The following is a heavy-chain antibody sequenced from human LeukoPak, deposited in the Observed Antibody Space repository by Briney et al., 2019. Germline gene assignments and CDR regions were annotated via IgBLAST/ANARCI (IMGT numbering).Heavy chain of an antibody. CDR3: ASSHKYCSGGSCSFSYYGMDV. D-gene: IGHD2-15*01. J-gene: IGHJ6*02. CDR1: GGSFSGYY. V-gene: IGHV4-34*01. Sequence: SGTLSLTCAVYGGSFSGYYWSWIRQPPGKGREWIGEINQSGSPNYNPSLKSRVTISVDTSKNQFSLKLSSVTAADTAVYYCASSHKYCSGGSCSFSYYGMDVWGQGTTVTVSS. CDR2: INQSGSP.